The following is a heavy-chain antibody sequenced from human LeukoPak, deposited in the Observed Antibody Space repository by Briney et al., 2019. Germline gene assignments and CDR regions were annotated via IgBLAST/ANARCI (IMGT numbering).Heavy chain of an antibody. V-gene: IGHV1-2*02. CDR3: ARDRDGYNWRIGSYIEF. D-gene: IGHD5-24*01. CDR2: INPNSGDP. Sequence: ASVKVSCKAPGYTFNNYYIHWVRQAPGQGPEWMGWINPNSGDPTYAQKFQGRLTLTRDTSITTAYMRLSSLTSDDTAIYYCARDRDGYNWRIGSYIEFWGQGTLVTVSS. J-gene: IGHJ4*02. CDR1: GYTFNNYY.